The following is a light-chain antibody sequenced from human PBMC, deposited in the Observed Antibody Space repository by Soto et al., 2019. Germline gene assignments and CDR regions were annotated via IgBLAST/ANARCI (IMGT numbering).Light chain of an antibody. J-gene: IGKJ2*01. CDR2: GAS. V-gene: IGKV3D-15*01. CDR3: QQYSDWPRI. Sequence: EIVMTQSPATLSVSPGERATLSCRASQNILNNLAWYQQKPGQAPTLLFHGASTRATGIPARFSGSGSGTEFTLTISSLQSEDFAVYYCQQYSDWPRIFGQGTKLEI. CDR1: QNILNN.